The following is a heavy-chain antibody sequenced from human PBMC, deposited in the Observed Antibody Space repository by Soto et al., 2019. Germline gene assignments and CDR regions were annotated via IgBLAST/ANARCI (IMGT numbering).Heavy chain of an antibody. CDR2: IYYTGST. J-gene: IGHJ6*02. CDR3: AIRLRIIMVVGAREMDV. V-gene: IGHV4-59*01. D-gene: IGHD2-15*01. CDR1: GGSISSDY. Sequence: QVQLQESGPGLVKPSETLYLTCSVSGGSISSDYWSWIRQPPGKGLEWIGDIYYTGSTNNNPSLKSRVAISVDTDKNQCSQDRRSGTGADTALYYCAIRLRIIMVVGAREMDVRGQVTTVTVSS.